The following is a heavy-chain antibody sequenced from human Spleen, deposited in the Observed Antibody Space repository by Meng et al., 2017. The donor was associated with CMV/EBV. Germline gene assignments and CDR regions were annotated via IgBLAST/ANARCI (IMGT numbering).Heavy chain of an antibody. Sequence: SGYSLTELSIHWVRQAPGKGLEWMGSFGPEDGETIHAQTFQGRVTMTEDTSTDTAYMDLSSLRSEDTAIYYCATSIAVAGPANWFDPWGQGTLVTVSS. D-gene: IGHD6-19*01. J-gene: IGHJ5*02. CDR3: ATSIAVAGPANWFDP. V-gene: IGHV1-24*01. CDR1: GYSLTELS. CDR2: FGPEDGET.